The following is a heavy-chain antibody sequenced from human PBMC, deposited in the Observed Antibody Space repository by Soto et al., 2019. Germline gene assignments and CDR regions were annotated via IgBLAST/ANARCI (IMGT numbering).Heavy chain of an antibody. CDR3: ARDPNTAMITGAREYYGMDV. CDR2: INPSGGST. Sequence: ASVKVSCNASGYTFTSYYIHWVRQAPDQGLEWMGIINPSGGSTSYAQKFQGRVTMTRDTSTSTVYMELSSLRSEDTAVYYCARDPNTAMITGAREYYGMDVWGQGTTVTVSS. V-gene: IGHV1-46*01. J-gene: IGHJ6*02. CDR1: GYTFTSYY. D-gene: IGHD5-18*01.